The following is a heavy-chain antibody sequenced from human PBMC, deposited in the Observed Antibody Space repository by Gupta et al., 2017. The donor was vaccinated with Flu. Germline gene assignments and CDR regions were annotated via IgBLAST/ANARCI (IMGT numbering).Heavy chain of an antibody. V-gene: IGHV3-53*04. Sequence: EVQLVESGGDLVQPGGSLRLSCAASGFTVSGTYMTWVRQAPGKGLEWVSVLYSGGRTHFADSVKGRFTVSRHNSMTTFYLQMNNLRTEDTAVYYCVRDLRYDYDSSGYFFDIWGQGTTVTVSS. J-gene: IGHJ3*02. CDR3: VRDLRYDYDSSGYFFDI. CDR2: LYSGGRT. CDR1: GFTVSGTY. D-gene: IGHD3-22*01.